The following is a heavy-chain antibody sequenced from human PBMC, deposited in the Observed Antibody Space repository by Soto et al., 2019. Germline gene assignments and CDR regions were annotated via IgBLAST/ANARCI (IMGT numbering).Heavy chain of an antibody. V-gene: IGHV3-30*18. Sequence: QVQLVESGGGVVQPGRSLRLSCAASGFTFSKFGMHCLRQAPGRGLEWVAGISNDGSDEYYVDSVKGRFNISRDNSKITLSLQMNSLRFEDTAVYFCAKDRRKWGDSPFEKWGQGTLVTVSS. J-gene: IGHJ4*02. CDR3: AKDRRKWGDSPFEK. CDR1: GFTFSKFG. CDR2: ISNDGSDE. D-gene: IGHD2-21*02.